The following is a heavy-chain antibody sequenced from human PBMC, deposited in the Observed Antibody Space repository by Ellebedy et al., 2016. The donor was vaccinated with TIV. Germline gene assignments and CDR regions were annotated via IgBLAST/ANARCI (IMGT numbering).Heavy chain of an antibody. CDR2: IYSSERP. V-gene: IGHV4-4*07. Sequence: MPGGSLRLSCTVSGDSISSFYWSWIRQPAGKGLEWIGRIYSSERPSYNPSLKSRVTMSVDTAKNQCSLQLRFVTAADTAIYYCAREKFFAVGATSFDSWGQGALVTVSS. CDR3: AREKFFAVGATSFDS. J-gene: IGHJ4*02. CDR1: GDSISSFY. D-gene: IGHD1-26*01.